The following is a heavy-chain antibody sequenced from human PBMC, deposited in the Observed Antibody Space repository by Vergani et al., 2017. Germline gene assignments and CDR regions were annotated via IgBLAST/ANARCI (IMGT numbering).Heavy chain of an antibody. J-gene: IGHJ4*02. CDR2: ISYDGSNK. V-gene: IGHV3-30*18. D-gene: IGHD5-18*01. Sequence: QVQLVESGGGVVQPGRSLRLSCAASGFTFSSYGMHWVRQAPGKGLEWVAVISYDGSNKYYADSVKGRFTISRDNSKNTLYLQMNSRRAEDTAVYYCAKEGGSGYSTFFDYWGQGTLVTVSS. CDR3: AKEGGSGYSTFFDY. CDR1: GFTFSSYG.